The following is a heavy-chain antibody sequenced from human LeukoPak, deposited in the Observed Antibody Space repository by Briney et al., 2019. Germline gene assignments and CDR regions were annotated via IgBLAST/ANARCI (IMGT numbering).Heavy chain of an antibody. CDR3: ANSGVYSYGLYFDY. J-gene: IGHJ4*02. V-gene: IGHV3-23*01. Sequence: PGGSLRLSCAASGFTFSSYSMNWVRQAPGKGLEWVSAISGSGGSTYYADSVKGRFTISRDNSKNTLYLQMNSLRAEDTAVYYCANSGVYSYGLYFDYWGQGTLVTVSS. D-gene: IGHD5-18*01. CDR1: GFTFSSYS. CDR2: ISGSGGST.